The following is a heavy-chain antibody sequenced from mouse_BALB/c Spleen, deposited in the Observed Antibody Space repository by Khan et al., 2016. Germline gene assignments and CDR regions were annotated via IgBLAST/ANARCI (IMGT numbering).Heavy chain of an antibody. J-gene: IGHJ2*01. CDR2: ISYSGST. CDR1: GYSITSDYA. CDR3: ASHDYFDD. V-gene: IGHV3-2*02. Sequence: EVQLQESGPGLVKPSQSLSLTCTVTGYSITSDYAWNWIRQFPGNKLEWMGYISYSGSTSYNPSLKSRISITRDTSKNTFFLQLNSVTTEDAATSYCASHDYFDDWGQGTTLTVSS.